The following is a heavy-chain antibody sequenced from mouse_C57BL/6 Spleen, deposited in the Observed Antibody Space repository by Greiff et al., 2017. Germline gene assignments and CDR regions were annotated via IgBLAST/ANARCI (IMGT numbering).Heavy chain of an antibody. CDR2: FYPGSGSI. D-gene: IGHD1-1*01. V-gene: IGHV1-62-2*01. Sequence: QVQLQQSGAELVKPGASVKLSCKASGYTFTEYTIHWVKQRSGQGLEWIGWFYPGSGSIKYNEKFKDKATLTACKSSSTVFMKLSRLTSEDSAVYFCARHEGYYGSRRSYFDYWGQGTTLTVSS. J-gene: IGHJ2*01. CDR3: ARHEGYYGSRRSYFDY. CDR1: GYTFTEYT.